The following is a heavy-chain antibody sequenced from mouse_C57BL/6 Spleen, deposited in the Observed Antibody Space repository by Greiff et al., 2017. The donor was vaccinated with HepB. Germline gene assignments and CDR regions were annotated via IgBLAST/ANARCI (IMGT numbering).Heavy chain of an antibody. CDR3: ARKEYDYDGGAWAY. CDR2: IYPGSGNT. J-gene: IGHJ3*01. Sequence: QVQLQQSGPELVKPGASVKISCKASGYSFTSYYIHWVKQRPGQGLEWIGWIYPGSGNTKYNEKFKGKATLTADTSSSTAYMQLSSLTSEDSAVYYCARKEYDYDGGAWAYWGQGTLVTVSA. D-gene: IGHD2-4*01. CDR1: GYSFTSYY. V-gene: IGHV1-66*01.